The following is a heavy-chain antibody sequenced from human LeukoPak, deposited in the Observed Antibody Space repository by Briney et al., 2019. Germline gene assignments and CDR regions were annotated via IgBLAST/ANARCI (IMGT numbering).Heavy chain of an antibody. D-gene: IGHD2-2*02. Sequence: GGSLRLSCAASGFTFSNAWMSWVRQAPGKGLEWVGRIKSKTDGGTTDYAAPVKGRFTISRDDSKNTLYLQMNSLKTEDTAVYYCTTDHAYCSSTSCYIGWFDPWGQGTLVTVSS. CDR1: GFTFSNAW. CDR3: TTDHAYCSSTSCYIGWFDP. V-gene: IGHV3-15*01. J-gene: IGHJ5*02. CDR2: IKSKTDGGTT.